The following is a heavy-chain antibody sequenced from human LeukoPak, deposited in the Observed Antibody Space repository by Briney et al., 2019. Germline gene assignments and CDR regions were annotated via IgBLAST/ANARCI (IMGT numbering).Heavy chain of an antibody. V-gene: IGHV1-46*01. CDR1: GYTFTSYA. CDR2: INPNDGNT. D-gene: IGHD3-10*01. Sequence: GASVKVSCKASGYTFTSYAMNWVRQAPGQGLEWIGMINPNDGNTVFAQKFQGRATVTRDMSTSTVHMGLSSLISEDTAVYYCARAELEQFGVLSGWYFDVWGRGTLVTVSS. CDR3: ARAELEQFGVLSGWYFDV. J-gene: IGHJ2*01.